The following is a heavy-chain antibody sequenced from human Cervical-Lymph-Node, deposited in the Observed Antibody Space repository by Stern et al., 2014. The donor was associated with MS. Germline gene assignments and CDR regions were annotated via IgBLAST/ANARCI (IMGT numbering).Heavy chain of an antibody. CDR1: GFSLSTSGMR. D-gene: IGHD5-18*01. CDR2: IDWDDDK. Sequence: QVTLKESGPALVQPTQTLTLTCTFSGFSLSTSGMRVSWIRQPPGKALEWLARIDWDDDKFCRTSLKTRLTIPKDTSKNQVVLTMTNMDPVDTATYYCARPERGYSYGYGYWGQGTLVTVSS. V-gene: IGHV2-70*04. CDR3: ARPERGYSYGYGY. J-gene: IGHJ4*02.